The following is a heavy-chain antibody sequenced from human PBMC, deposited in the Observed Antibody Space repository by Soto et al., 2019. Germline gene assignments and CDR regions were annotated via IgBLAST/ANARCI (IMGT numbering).Heavy chain of an antibody. J-gene: IGHJ6*02. Sequence: EVQLVESGGGLVQPGGSLRLSCAASGFTFSSYDMHWVRQATGKGLEWVSAIGTAGDTYYPGSVKGRFTISRENAKNSLYLQMNSLRAGDTAVYYCASARYGDYGSYYYYGMDVWGQGTTVTVSS. CDR2: IGTAGDT. V-gene: IGHV3-13*01. CDR3: ASARYGDYGSYYYYGMDV. CDR1: GFTFSSYD. D-gene: IGHD4-17*01.